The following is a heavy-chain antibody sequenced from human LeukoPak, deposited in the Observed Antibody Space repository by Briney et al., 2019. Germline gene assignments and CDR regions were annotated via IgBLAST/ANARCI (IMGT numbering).Heavy chain of an antibody. D-gene: IGHD3-22*01. Sequence: TGGSLRLSCAASGFTFSDYYMSWIRQAPGKGLEWVSYISSSGSTIYYAGSVKGRFTISRDNAKNSLYLQMNSLRAEDTAVYYCARDPVRYYDSSGPGWGQGTLVTVSS. CDR3: ARDPVRYYDSSGPG. CDR2: ISSSGSTI. J-gene: IGHJ4*02. CDR1: GFTFSDYY. V-gene: IGHV3-11*01.